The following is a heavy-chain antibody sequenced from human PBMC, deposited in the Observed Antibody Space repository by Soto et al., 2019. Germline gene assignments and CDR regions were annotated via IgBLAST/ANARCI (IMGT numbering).Heavy chain of an antibody. V-gene: IGHV5-51*01. CDR1: GYSFTSYW. D-gene: IGHD4-17*01. CDR2: IYPGDSDT. Sequence: PGESLKISCKGSGYSFTSYWIGWVRQLPGKGLEWMGIIYPGDSDTRYSPSFQGQVTISADKSISTAYLQWSSLKASDTAMYYCARQPTSTVPKYYYYYYGMDVWGQGTTVTVSS. CDR3: ARQPTSTVPKYYYYYYGMDV. J-gene: IGHJ6*02.